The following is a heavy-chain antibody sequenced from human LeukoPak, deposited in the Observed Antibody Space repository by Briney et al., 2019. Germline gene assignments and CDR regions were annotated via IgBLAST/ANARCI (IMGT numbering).Heavy chain of an antibody. CDR3: ATEAEIAVAVIFDY. Sequence: GGSLRLSCAASGFTFSSYSMNWVRQAPGKGLEWVSSISSSSSYIYYADSVKGRFTISRDNAKNSLYLQMNSLRAEDTAVYYCATEAEIAVAVIFDYWGQGTLVTVSS. CDR1: GFTFSSYS. J-gene: IGHJ4*02. CDR2: ISSSSSYI. D-gene: IGHD6-19*01. V-gene: IGHV3-21*01.